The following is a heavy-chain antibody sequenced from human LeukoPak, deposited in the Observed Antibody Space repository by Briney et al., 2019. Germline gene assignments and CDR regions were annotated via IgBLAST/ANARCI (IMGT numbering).Heavy chain of an antibody. Sequence: GASVKVSCKTSGYTFTNYYVHWVRQAPGQGLEWMGYIIPDSGGADYDQRFQGRVTMTRDKPISTVYMELSSLRSDDTAVYYCSTEDKYRGGANCGKYWGQGTLVTVSS. CDR2: IIPDSGGA. D-gene: IGHD2-21*01. V-gene: IGHV1-2*02. J-gene: IGHJ4*02. CDR1: GYTFTNYY. CDR3: STEDKYRGGANCGKY.